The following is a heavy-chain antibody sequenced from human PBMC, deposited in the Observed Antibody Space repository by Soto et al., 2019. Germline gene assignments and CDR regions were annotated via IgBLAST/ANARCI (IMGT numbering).Heavy chain of an antibody. V-gene: IGHV1-46*01. CDR1: GYIFTAYS. D-gene: IGHD2-15*01. CDR3: AREENCSDGICYSEYFQR. Sequence: QVQLVQSGAEVKKPGASVKVSCKASGYIFTAYSMHSVRQAPGQGLEWMGVVNPSGGSTNYAQKFQGRITMTRDTSTSTVYMDLSSLTSEDTAVYYCAREENCSDGICYSEYFQRWGQGTLVTVSS. CDR2: VNPSGGST. J-gene: IGHJ1*01.